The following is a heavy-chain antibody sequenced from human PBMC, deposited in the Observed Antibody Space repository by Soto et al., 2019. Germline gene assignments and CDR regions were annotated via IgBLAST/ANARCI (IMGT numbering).Heavy chain of an antibody. Sequence: PSETLCLTCTVSGGSLSNYYWSGIRQPPGKGLEWVGYMFNGGSANYNPSLKSRVAISVDMSQNQFSLKLTSVTAADTAVYYCARHGAIYSNSWYDFDYWGQGTLVTVSS. V-gene: IGHV4-59*08. J-gene: IGHJ4*02. CDR1: GGSLSNYY. CDR2: MFNGGSA. CDR3: ARHGAIYSNSWYDFDY. D-gene: IGHD5-18*01.